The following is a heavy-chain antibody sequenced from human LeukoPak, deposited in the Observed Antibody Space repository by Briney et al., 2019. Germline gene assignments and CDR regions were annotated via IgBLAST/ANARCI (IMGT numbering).Heavy chain of an antibody. CDR1: GGSISSSSYY. CDR3: ARQRVAVAGDAFDI. CDR2: MYYSGST. V-gene: IGHV4-39*01. J-gene: IGHJ3*02. Sequence: PSETLSLTCTVSGGSISSSSYYWGWIRKPPGKGLEWIGTMYYSGSTHHNPSLKSRVTISVDTSKNQFSLKLSSVTAADTAVYYCARQRVAVAGDAFDIWGQGTMVTVSS. D-gene: IGHD6-19*01.